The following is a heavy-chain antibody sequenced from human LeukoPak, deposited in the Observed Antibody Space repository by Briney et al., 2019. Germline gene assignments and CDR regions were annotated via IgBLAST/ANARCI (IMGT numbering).Heavy chain of an antibody. CDR3: ARDVGGNYQNWFDP. V-gene: IGHV4-59*01. Sequence: SETLSLTCTVSGGSITTYYWTWIRQPPGKGREWIGNIYYSGSTNYNPSLKSRVTISVDTSKNQFSLQLSSLTAADTAVYYCARDVGGNYQNWFDPWGQGTLVTVSS. CDR2: IYYSGST. CDR1: GGSITTYY. D-gene: IGHD1-26*01. J-gene: IGHJ5*02.